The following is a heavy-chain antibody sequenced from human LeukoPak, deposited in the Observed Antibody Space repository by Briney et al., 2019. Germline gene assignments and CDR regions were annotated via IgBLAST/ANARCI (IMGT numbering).Heavy chain of an antibody. V-gene: IGHV3-30*18. Sequence: GRSLRLSCAASGFTFSSYGMHWVRQAPGKGLEWVAVISYDGSNKYYADSVKGRFTISRDNSKNTLYLQMNSLRAEDTAVYHCAKGYYFDYWGQGTLVTVSS. CDR3: AKGYYFDY. J-gene: IGHJ4*02. CDR1: GFTFSSYG. CDR2: ISYDGSNK.